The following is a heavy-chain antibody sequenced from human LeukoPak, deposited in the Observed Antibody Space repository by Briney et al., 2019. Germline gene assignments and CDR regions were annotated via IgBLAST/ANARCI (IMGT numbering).Heavy chain of an antibody. Sequence: ETLSLTCTVSGGSISSYYWSWIRQPPGKGLEWIGYIYYSGSTNYNPSLKSRVTISVDTSKNQFSLKLSSVTAADTAVYYCARNPPAPDSSGYYRDYWGQGTLVTVSS. V-gene: IGHV4-59*01. J-gene: IGHJ4*02. D-gene: IGHD3-22*01. CDR1: GGSISSYY. CDR3: ARNPPAPDSSGYYRDY. CDR2: IYYSGST.